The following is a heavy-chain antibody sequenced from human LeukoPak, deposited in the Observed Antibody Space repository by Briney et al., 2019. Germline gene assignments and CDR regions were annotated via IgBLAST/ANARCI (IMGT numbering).Heavy chain of an antibody. CDR1: GFTFSSYS. CDR2: ISGSSSYI. Sequence: KPGGSLRLSCAASGFTFSSYSMNWVRQAPGKGLEWVSSISGSSSYIYYEDSVKGRFTISRDNAKNSLYLQMNSLRAEDTAVYYCARDRAGFDYWGQGTLVTVSS. J-gene: IGHJ4*02. V-gene: IGHV3-21*04. CDR3: ARDRAGFDY.